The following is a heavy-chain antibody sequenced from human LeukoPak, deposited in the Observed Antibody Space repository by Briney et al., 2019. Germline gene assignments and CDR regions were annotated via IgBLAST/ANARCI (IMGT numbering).Heavy chain of an antibody. CDR1: GGSVNGYY. Sequence: SETLSLTCAVSGGSVNGYYWSWIRQPPGKGLEWIGYIYYSGSTNYTPSLKSRVTLSVDTSKNQFSLKLSSVTAADTAVYHCARAGGYNYPFDYWGHGTLVTVSS. J-gene: IGHJ4*01. V-gene: IGHV4-59*02. CDR3: ARAGGYNYPFDY. CDR2: IYYSGST. D-gene: IGHD5-24*01.